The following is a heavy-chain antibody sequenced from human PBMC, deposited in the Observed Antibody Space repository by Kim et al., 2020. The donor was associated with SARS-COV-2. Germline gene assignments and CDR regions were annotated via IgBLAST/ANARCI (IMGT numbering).Heavy chain of an antibody. V-gene: IGHV3-30*02. Sequence: VKGRLTKSRDNSKNTLYLQMNSLRAEDTAVYYCAKGERREWLVQLEYFQHWGQGTLVTVSS. CDR3: AKGERREWLVQLEYFQH. J-gene: IGHJ1*01. D-gene: IGHD3-3*01.